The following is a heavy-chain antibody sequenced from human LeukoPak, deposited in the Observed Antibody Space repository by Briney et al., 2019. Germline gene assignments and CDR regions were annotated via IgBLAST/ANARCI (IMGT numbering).Heavy chain of an antibody. D-gene: IGHD3-22*01. V-gene: IGHV3-11*01. CDR3: AKEQYYYDTSALGVFDY. CDR1: RFTFSDYY. J-gene: IGHJ4*02. Sequence: GGSLRLSCAASRFTFSDYYMSWIRQAPGKGLEWVSYISSSGTTIYYADSVKGRFTISRDNAKNSLYLQMNSLRAEDTAVYYCAKEQYYYDTSALGVFDYWGQGTLVTVSS. CDR2: ISSSGTTI.